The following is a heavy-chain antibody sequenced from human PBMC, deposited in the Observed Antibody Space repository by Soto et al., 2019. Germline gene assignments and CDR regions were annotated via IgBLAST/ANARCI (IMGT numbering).Heavy chain of an antibody. CDR2: INPSGGST. Sequence: GASVKVSCKASGYTFTSYYMHWLRQAPGQGLEWMGIINPSGGSTSYAQKFQGRVTMTRDTSTSTVYMELSSLRSEDTAVYYCARDGRDYYFDYWGQGTLVTVSS. J-gene: IGHJ4*02. CDR1: GYTFTSYY. D-gene: IGHD1-1*01. CDR3: ARDGRDYYFDY. V-gene: IGHV1-46*01.